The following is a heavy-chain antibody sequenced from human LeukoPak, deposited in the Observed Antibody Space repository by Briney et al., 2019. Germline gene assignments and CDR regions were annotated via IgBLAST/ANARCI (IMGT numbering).Heavy chain of an antibody. Sequence: GGSLRLSCEASGFTFSSYEMNWVRQAPGKGLEWVSYISSSGNTIYYADSVKGRFTISRDNAKNSLYLQMNSLRAEDTAVYYCARQMYYDSWSGYSTFDYWSQGTLVTVSP. CDR3: ARQMYYDSWSGYSTFDY. V-gene: IGHV3-48*03. D-gene: IGHD3-3*01. J-gene: IGHJ4*02. CDR1: GFTFSSYE. CDR2: ISSSGNTI.